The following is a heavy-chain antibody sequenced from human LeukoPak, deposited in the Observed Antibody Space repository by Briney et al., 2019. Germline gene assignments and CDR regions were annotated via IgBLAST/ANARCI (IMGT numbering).Heavy chain of an antibody. D-gene: IGHD2-15*01. CDR3: VRDRIAYCSSVSCSGDAFDV. V-gene: IGHV1-18*01. CDR2: ISAYSGNT. Sequence: ASVKVSCKASGYTFNRYGISWVRQAPGQGLEWVGWISAYSGNTNFAQKFQDRVTLTTDTSTRTADMDLRSLRSDDTAVYYCVRDRIAYCSSVSCSGDAFDVWGHGTMVTVSS. CDR1: GYTFNRYG. J-gene: IGHJ3*01.